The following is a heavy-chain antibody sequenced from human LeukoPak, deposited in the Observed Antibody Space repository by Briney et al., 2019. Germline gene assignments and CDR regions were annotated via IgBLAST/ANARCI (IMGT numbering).Heavy chain of an antibody. J-gene: IGHJ6*03. CDR2: IKQDGSEK. V-gene: IGHV3-7*01. CDR3: ARDGALGIAAAGPTGYMDV. D-gene: IGHD6-13*01. CDR1: GFTFSSYW. Sequence: PGGSLRLSCAASGFTFSSYWMSWVRQAPGKGLEWVANIKQDGSEKYYVDSVKGRFTISRDNAKNSLYLQMNSLRAEDTAVYYCARDGALGIAAAGPTGYMDVWGKGTTVTVSS.